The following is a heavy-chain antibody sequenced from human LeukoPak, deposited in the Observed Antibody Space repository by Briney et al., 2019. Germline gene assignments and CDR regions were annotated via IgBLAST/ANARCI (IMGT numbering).Heavy chain of an antibody. CDR1: GFTFSSYA. CDR3: AKMKGSTMVRGTFDY. V-gene: IGHV3-23*01. Sequence: GGSLRLSCAASGFTFSSYAMTWVRQAPGKGLEWVSSISGSGGNTYYADSVKGRFTFSRDNYKNTLYLQMSSLRAEDTAVYYCAKMKGSTMVRGTFDYWGQGTLVTVSS. J-gene: IGHJ4*02. D-gene: IGHD3-10*01. CDR2: ISGSGGNT.